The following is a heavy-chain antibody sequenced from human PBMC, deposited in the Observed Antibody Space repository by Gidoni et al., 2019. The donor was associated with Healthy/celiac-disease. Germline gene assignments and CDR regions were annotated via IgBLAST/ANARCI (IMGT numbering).Heavy chain of an antibody. D-gene: IGHD2-15*01. CDR3: ARAKGYCSGGSCYPLDIFDY. Sequence: QLQLQESGPGLVKPSETLSLTCTVSGGSIRSSSYYWGWIRQPPGKGLEWIGSIYYSGSTYYNPSLKSRVTISVDTSKNQFSLKLSSVTAADTAVYYCARAKGYCSGGSCYPLDIFDYWGQGTLVTVSS. CDR2: IYYSGST. J-gene: IGHJ4*02. V-gene: IGHV4-39*07. CDR1: GGSIRSSSYY.